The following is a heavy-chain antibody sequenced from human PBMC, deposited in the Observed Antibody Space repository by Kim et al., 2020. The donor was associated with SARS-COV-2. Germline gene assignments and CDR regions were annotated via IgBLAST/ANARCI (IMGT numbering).Heavy chain of an antibody. CDR3: ARLDGVWNWFDP. D-gene: IGHD2-8*01. J-gene: IGHJ5*02. V-gene: IGHV1-18*01. Sequence: NYARKLQGRVTRTTDPSTSTAYMELRSLRSDDTAVYYCARLDGVWNWFDPWGQGTLVTVSS.